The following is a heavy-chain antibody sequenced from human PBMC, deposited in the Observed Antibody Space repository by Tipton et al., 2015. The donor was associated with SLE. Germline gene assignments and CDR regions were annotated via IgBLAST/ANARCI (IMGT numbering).Heavy chain of an antibody. Sequence: SLRLSCAASGFTFTDYSLHWVRQAPGKGLEWVAVFSYDGTHKYYADSVKGRFTISRDNSKNTLYLQMNSLRAEDTAVYYCARERITIFGVVTSPWFDPWGQGTLVTVSS. J-gene: IGHJ5*02. V-gene: IGHV3-30*04. D-gene: IGHD3-3*01. CDR2: FSYDGTHK. CDR3: ARERITIFGVVTSPWFDP. CDR1: GFTFTDYS.